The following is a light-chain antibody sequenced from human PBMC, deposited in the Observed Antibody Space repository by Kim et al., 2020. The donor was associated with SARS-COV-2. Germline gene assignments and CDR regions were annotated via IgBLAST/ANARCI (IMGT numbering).Light chain of an antibody. CDR3: VSYTTTSTWV. J-gene: IGLJ3*02. CDR2: DVS. CDR1: SSDVGAYNY. V-gene: IGLV2-14*03. Sequence: GQSITISCTGTSSDVGAYNYSSWYQQHPGKAPKLMISDVSNRPSGVSNRFSGSKSGNTASLTISGLQTEDEAYYYCVSYTTTSTWVFGGGTQLTVL.